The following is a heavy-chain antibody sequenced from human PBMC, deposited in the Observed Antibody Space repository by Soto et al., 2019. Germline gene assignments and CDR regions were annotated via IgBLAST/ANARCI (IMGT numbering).Heavy chain of an antibody. V-gene: IGHV3-11*01. CDR1: GFTFSDHY. CDR3: AGDPVYYASGY. Sequence: QVHLVESGGGLVKPGGSLRLSCAASGFTFSDHYMTWLRQAQGKWLDWVAKISGSGTTIFYADSVEGPFTVSRDNAKNSVYLPMASLSVVDTAVYSCAGDPVYYASGYWGHRTVVTVSS. D-gene: IGHD3-10*01. J-gene: IGHJ4*01. CDR2: ISGSGTTI.